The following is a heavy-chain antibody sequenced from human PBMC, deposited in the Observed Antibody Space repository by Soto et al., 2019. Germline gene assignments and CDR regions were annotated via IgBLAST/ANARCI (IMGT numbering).Heavy chain of an antibody. J-gene: IGHJ5*01. Sequence: EVQLVESGGGLVQPGGSLRLSCAASGFTFSGFWMNWVRQAPGKGLEWVANIKQDGSETYYVDSLKGRFTISRDNAKNSLYLQMNSLRVEDTAVYYCAGGSGWLTDSWGQGTLVTVSS. CDR2: IKQDGSET. CDR3: AGGSGWLTDS. D-gene: IGHD6-19*01. V-gene: IGHV3-7*04. CDR1: GFTFSGFW.